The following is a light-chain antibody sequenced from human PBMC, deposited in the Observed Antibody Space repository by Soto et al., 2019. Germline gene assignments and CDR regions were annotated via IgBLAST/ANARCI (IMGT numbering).Light chain of an antibody. Sequence: EVVMTQSPATLSASPGDKVSLSCRATQTISNTLAWYQQKPGQAPRLLIYAASTSATGGSARFSGSGSGTEFTLTISSLQSEDFTIYYCQYYNNWLATFGGGTKVDIK. J-gene: IGKJ4*01. CDR3: QYYNNWLAT. V-gene: IGKV3-15*01. CDR1: QTISNT. CDR2: AAS.